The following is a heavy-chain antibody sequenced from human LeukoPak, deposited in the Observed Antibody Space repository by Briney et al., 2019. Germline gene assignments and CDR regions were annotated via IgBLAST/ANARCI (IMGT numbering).Heavy chain of an antibody. CDR3: AREDTMGGYFDY. D-gene: IGHD3-10*01. CDR1: GFTFTSSA. J-gene: IGHJ4*02. Sequence: ASVKVSCKASGFTFTSSAVQWVRQARGQRLEWIGWIVVGSGNTNYAQKFQERVTITRDMSTSTAYMELSSLRSEDTAVYYCAREDTMGGYFDYWGQGTLVTVSS. CDR2: IVVGSGNT. V-gene: IGHV1-58*01.